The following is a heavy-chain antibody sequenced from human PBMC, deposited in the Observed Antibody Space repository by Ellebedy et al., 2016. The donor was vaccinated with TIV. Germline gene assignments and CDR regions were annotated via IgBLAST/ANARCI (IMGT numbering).Heavy chain of an antibody. V-gene: IGHV4-59*01. CDR1: GGSIRSYY. J-gene: IGHJ6*02. CDR2: IYYSGST. Sequence: MPSETLSLTCTVSGGSIRSYYWSWIRQPPGKGLEWIGYIYYSGSTNYNPSLKSRVTISVDTSKNQFSLKLSSVTAADTAVYYCARVGTAMVTSRYYYYYGMDVWGQGTTVTVSS. CDR3: ARVGTAMVTSRYYYYYGMDV. D-gene: IGHD5-18*01.